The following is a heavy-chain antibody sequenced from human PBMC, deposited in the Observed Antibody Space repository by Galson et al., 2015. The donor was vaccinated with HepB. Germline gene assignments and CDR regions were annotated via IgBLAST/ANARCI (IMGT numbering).Heavy chain of an antibody. CDR1: GGSISSNNYY. J-gene: IGHJ4*02. CDR2: IYYSGST. D-gene: IGHD6-19*01. Sequence: SETLSLTCTVSGGSISSNNYYWGWIRQPPGKGLEWLASIYYSGSTYYNPSLESRVTISVDTSKNHFSLKLSSVTATDTAVYYCARGGYRSGWYHFDYWGQGTLVTVSS. V-gene: IGHV4-39*01. CDR3: ARGGYRSGWYHFDY.